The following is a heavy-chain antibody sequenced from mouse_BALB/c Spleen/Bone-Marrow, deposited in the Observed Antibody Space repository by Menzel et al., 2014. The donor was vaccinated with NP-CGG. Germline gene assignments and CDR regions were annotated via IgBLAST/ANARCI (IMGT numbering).Heavy chain of an antibody. V-gene: IGHV1-9*01. CDR3: ASRGYAMDY. Sequence: VKVVESGAELMKPGASVKISCKATGYTFSSYWIEWIKQRPGHGLEWIGETLPGSGSSNYNEKFEGKATFTADTSSNTAYMRLSSLTSEDSAVYYCASRGYAMDYWGQGTSVTVSS. CDR1: GYTFSSYW. CDR2: TLPGSGSS. J-gene: IGHJ4*01.